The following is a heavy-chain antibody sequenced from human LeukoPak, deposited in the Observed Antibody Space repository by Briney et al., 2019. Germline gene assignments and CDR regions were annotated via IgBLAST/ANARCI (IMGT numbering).Heavy chain of an antibody. V-gene: IGHV1-2*02. Sequence: ASVKVSCXASGYTFTGYYIHWVRQALGQGLEWMGGINPKSGGTNSAQKFQGRVTMTWDTSVNTTYLELGSLESDDTAVYYCAKLDGTGRSQIMIDYWGQGTLVTVSS. D-gene: IGHD1-14*01. CDR1: GYTFTGYY. CDR3: AKLDGTGRSQIMIDY. J-gene: IGHJ4*02. CDR2: INPKSGGT.